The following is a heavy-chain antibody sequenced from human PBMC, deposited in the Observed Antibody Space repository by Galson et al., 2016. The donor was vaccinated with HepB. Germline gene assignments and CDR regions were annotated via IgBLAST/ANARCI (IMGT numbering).Heavy chain of an antibody. J-gene: IGHJ6*02. Sequence: SETLSLTCTVSGGSVSSDSDYWSWIRQPPGKGLEWIGYIHYSGSTNYNPSLKSRVTISVDTSKNQFSLKLSSVTAADTAVYYCARDLTGSGRYRGLFYYYGMDVWGQGTTVTVSS. D-gene: IGHD3-9*01. V-gene: IGHV4-61*01. CDR2: IHYSGST. CDR1: GGSVSSDSDY. CDR3: ARDLTGSGRYRGLFYYYGMDV.